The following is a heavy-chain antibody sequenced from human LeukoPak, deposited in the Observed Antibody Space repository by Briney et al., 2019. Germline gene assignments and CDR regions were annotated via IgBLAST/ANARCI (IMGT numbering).Heavy chain of an antibody. V-gene: IGHV3-30-3*01. D-gene: IGHD4-11*01. Sequence: GRSLRLSCAASEFTFSNYALHWVRQAPGKGLQWVAVISYDGNTIHYADSVKGRFIISRDTSKNTLYLQMNSLRAEDTAVYYCARSGGLQKFDYGGQGTLVTVSS. CDR2: ISYDGNTI. CDR3: ARSGGLQKFDY. CDR1: EFTFSNYA. J-gene: IGHJ4*02.